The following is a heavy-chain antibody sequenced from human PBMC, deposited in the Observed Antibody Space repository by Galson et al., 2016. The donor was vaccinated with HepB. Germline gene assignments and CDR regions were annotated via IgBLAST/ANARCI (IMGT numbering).Heavy chain of an antibody. CDR1: GGSISSYY. V-gene: IGHV4-59*01. J-gene: IGHJ4*02. Sequence: SETLSLTCTVSGGSISSYYWTWIRQPPGKGLEWIGYIYYSGSTNRNPSLNRRVTLSVDTSKNQFSLKLSSVTAADTAAYYCARGLGYFDYWGQGTLVTVSS. CDR2: IYYSGST. CDR3: ARGLGYFDY. D-gene: IGHD3-16*01.